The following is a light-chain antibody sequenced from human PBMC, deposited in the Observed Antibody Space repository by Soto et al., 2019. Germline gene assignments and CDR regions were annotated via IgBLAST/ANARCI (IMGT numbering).Light chain of an antibody. Sequence: EIVLTQSPGTLSLSPGERATLSCRASQSVSSSSLAWYQQKPGQAPRLLIYGASSRATGIPDRFSGSGSGTDFTLTISRLEPEDFAVYYCQLYGSSPTTFGQGTKVEIK. J-gene: IGKJ1*01. V-gene: IGKV3-20*01. CDR3: QLYGSSPTT. CDR1: QSVSSSS. CDR2: GAS.